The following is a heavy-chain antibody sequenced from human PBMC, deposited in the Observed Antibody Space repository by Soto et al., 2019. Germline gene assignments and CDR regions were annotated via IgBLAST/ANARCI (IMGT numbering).Heavy chain of an antibody. D-gene: IGHD3-22*01. CDR3: ARDRSKYYYNSSGYYYPLAY. J-gene: IGHJ4*02. Sequence: TGGSLILSCAASGFTFSSYGMHWVRQAPGKGLEWVAVIWYDGSNKYYADSVKGRFTISRDNSKNTLYLQMNSLRAEDTAVYYCARDRSKYYYNSSGYYYPLAYWGQGTLVTVSS. CDR2: IWYDGSNK. CDR1: GFTFSSYG. V-gene: IGHV3-33*01.